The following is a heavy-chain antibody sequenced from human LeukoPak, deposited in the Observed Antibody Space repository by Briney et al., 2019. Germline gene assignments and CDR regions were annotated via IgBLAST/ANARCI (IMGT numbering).Heavy chain of an antibody. CDR1: GFIFSSYA. Sequence: GGSLRLSCAASGFIFSSYAMSWVRQAPGKGLEWVSGISWNSGSIGYADSVKGRFTISRDNAKNSLYLQMNSLRAEDTALYYCAKDTNYDFWSGYQDYWGQGTLVTVSS. J-gene: IGHJ4*02. CDR2: ISWNSGSI. D-gene: IGHD3-3*01. CDR3: AKDTNYDFWSGYQDY. V-gene: IGHV3-9*01.